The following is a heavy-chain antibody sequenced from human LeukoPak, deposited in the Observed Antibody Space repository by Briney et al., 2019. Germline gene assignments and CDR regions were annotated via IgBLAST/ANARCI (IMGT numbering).Heavy chain of an antibody. CDR1: GYTFTGYY. V-gene: IGHV1-2*02. Sequence: GASVKVSCKASGYTFTGYYMHWVRQAPGQGLEWMGWINPNSGGTNYAQKFQGRVTMTRDTSISTAYMELSRLRSDDTAVYYCARSVHGLEPDFDYWGQGTLVTVSS. J-gene: IGHJ4*02. CDR2: INPNSGGT. CDR3: ARSVHGLEPDFDY. D-gene: IGHD1-1*01.